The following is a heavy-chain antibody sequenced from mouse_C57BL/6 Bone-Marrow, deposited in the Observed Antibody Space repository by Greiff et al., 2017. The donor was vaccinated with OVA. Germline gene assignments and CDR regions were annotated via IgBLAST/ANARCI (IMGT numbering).Heavy chain of an antibody. CDR3: DITLRAMDY. CDR1: GFNFKNTY. CDR2: IDPANGNT. J-gene: IGHJ4*01. Sequence: VQLQQSVAELVRPGASVKLSCTASGFNFKNTYMHWVKQRPEQGLELIGRIDPANGNTNYAPKFQGQATITAAKSSNPPSLQLSSLTSEDTAIYYCDITLRAMDYWGQGTSVTVSS. D-gene: IGHD3-2*02. V-gene: IGHV14-3*01.